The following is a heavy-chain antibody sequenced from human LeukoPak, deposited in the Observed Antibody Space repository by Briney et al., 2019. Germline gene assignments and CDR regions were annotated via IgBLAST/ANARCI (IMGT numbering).Heavy chain of an antibody. V-gene: IGHV1-2*02. CDR2: INPNSGGT. D-gene: IGHD2-2*01. J-gene: IGHJ4*02. Sequence: ASVKVSCKASGYTFTRYYMHWVRQAPGQGLEWMGWINPNSGGTNYAQKFQGRVTMTRDTSVSTAYMELSRLRSDDTAVYYCARGYCSNTSCYFRYWGQGTLVTVSS. CDR3: ARGYCSNTSCYFRY. CDR1: GYTFTRYY.